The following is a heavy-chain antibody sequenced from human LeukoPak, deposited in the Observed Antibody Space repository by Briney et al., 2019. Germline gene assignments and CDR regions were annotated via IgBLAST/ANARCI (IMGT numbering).Heavy chain of an antibody. CDR3: ARDQWLQSDYYMDV. J-gene: IGHJ6*03. D-gene: IGHD5-18*01. V-gene: IGHV3-21*01. CDR1: GFSFSDYS. Sequence: GGSLRLSCAASGFSFSDYSMIWVRQAPGKGLEWVSSLSSSRSYIYYADSMKGRFTISRDNAKNSLYLQMNSLRAEDTAVYYCARDQWLQSDYYMDVWGKGTTVTVSS. CDR2: LSSSRSYI.